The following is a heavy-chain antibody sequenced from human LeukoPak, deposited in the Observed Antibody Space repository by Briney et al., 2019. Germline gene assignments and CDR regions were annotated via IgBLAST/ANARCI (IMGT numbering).Heavy chain of an antibody. Sequence: GGSLRLSCAASGFTFSDYYMSWIRQAPGKGLEWLSYISISSSYTNYADSVKGRFTISRDNAKNSLYLQMNSLRAEDTAVYYCARDRGVMTTDAFDIWGQGTMVTSST. V-gene: IGHV3-11*05. D-gene: IGHD3-10*01. CDR2: ISISSSYT. CDR1: GFTFSDYY. J-gene: IGHJ3*02. CDR3: ARDRGVMTTDAFDI.